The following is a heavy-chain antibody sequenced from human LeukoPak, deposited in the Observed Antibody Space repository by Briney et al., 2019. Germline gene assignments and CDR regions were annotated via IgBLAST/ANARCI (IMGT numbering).Heavy chain of an antibody. D-gene: IGHD3-22*01. CDR3: ARDDSSGYYYLGGRGYYFDY. Sequence: GGSLRLSCAASGFTFSSYEMNWVRQAPGKGLEWVSYISSSGSTINYADSVKGRFTISRDNAKNSLYLQMNSLRAEDTAVYYCARDDSSGYYYLGGRGYYFDYWGQGTLVTVSS. J-gene: IGHJ4*02. V-gene: IGHV3-48*03. CDR2: ISSSGSTI. CDR1: GFTFSSYE.